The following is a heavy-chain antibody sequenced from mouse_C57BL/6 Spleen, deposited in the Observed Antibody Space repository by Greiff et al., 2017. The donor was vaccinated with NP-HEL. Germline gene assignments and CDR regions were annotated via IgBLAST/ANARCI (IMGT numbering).Heavy chain of an antibody. D-gene: IGHD2-2*01. CDR2: INPNYGTT. Sequence: LQESGPELVKPGASVKISCKASGYSFTDYNMNWVKQSHGKSLEWIGVINPNYGTTSYNQKFKGKATLTVDQSSSTAYMQLNSLTSEDSAVDYCAREEGSMVTTFFDYWGQGTTLTVSS. CDR1: GYSFTDYN. V-gene: IGHV1-39*01. CDR3: AREEGSMVTTFFDY. J-gene: IGHJ2*01.